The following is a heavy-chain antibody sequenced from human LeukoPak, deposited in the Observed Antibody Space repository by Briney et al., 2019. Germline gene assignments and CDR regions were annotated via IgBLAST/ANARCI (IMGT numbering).Heavy chain of an antibody. D-gene: IGHD3-10*01. CDR3: AKEVRGVFDY. V-gene: IGHV3-23*01. J-gene: IGHJ4*02. CDR1: GFNLSSYA. CDR2: ISGSGGST. Sequence: PGGSLRLSCSGSGFNLSSYALSWGRPGSREGVEWVSAISGSGGSTYYADSVKGRFTISRDNSKNTLYLQMNSLRAEDTAVYYCAKEVRGVFDYWGQGTLVTVSS.